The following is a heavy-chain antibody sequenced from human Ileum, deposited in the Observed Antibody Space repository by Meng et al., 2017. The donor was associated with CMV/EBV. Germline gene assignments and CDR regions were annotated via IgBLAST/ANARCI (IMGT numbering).Heavy chain of an antibody. Sequence: TVSGGSISSGAFYWSWIRQPPGKGLEWIGFIYYSGSTYYNPSLRSRATMSVDTSKNQFSLNLTSVTAADTAVYYCARDRQGSGSYTDYWGQGTLVTVSS. CDR2: IYYSGST. D-gene: IGHD1-26*01. J-gene: IGHJ4*02. CDR1: GGSISSGAFY. V-gene: IGHV4-30-4*01. CDR3: ARDRQGSGSYTDY.